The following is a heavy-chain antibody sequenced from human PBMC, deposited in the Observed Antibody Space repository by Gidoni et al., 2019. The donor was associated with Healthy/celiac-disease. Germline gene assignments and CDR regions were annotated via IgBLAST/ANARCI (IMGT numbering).Heavy chain of an antibody. CDR1: GYTFNGEY. Sequence: HVQLVQSGAEVKKPGASVKVCCKASGYTFNGEYMHGVRQAPGQGLEWMGWINPNSGGTNYAQKLQGWVSMTRDTSISTAYMELSRLRSDDTAVYYCARVDRDYYDSSGYFQRGVAFDIWGQGTMVTVSS. J-gene: IGHJ3*02. CDR2: INPNSGGT. D-gene: IGHD3-22*01. V-gene: IGHV1-2*04. CDR3: ARVDRDYYDSSGYFQRGVAFDI.